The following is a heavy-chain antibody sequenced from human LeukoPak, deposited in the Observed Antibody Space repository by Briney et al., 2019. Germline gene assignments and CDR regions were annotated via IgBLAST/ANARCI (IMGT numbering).Heavy chain of an antibody. J-gene: IGHJ5*02. V-gene: IGHV3-9*03. Sequence: GGPLRVSCAPSGFTFDDYAFHWFRQPPGKGLEWVSGISWNSGSIGYADSVKGRFTISRDNAKNSLYLQMNSLRAEDMALYYCAKEEQGFDPWGQGTLVTVSS. CDR3: AKEEQGFDP. CDR2: ISWNSGSI. CDR1: GFTFDDYA.